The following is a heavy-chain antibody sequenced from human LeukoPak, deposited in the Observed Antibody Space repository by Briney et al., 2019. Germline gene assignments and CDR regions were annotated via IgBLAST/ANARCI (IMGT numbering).Heavy chain of an antibody. Sequence: ASVKVSCTASGYTLTDHYMHWLRQTPGRGLEWMGWINPTNGIAVYGQAFQGRVTMTRDTSISTVYMELTNLRSDDTGVYYCAKEGYSNGPDPWGPGSLVTVSS. V-gene: IGHV1-2*02. D-gene: IGHD5-12*01. CDR3: AKEGYSNGPDP. CDR1: GYTLTDHY. CDR2: INPTNGIA. J-gene: IGHJ5*02.